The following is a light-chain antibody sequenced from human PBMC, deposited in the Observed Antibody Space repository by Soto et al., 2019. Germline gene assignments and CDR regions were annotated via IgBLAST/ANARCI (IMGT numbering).Light chain of an antibody. CDR2: AAS. Sequence: IQLTQSPSFLSASVGDRVTITCRASQGISSYLAWYQQKPGKAPKLLIYAASTLQSGVPSSFSGSGSGTEFTLTIISLQPEDFATCYCRQLNSYAIFGGGTKVEIK. CDR1: QGISSY. CDR3: RQLNSYAI. V-gene: IGKV1-9*01. J-gene: IGKJ4*01.